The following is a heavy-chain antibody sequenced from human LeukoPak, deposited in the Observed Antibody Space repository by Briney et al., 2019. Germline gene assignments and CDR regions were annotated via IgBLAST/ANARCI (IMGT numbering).Heavy chain of an antibody. Sequence: ASVKVSCKASGYTFTGYYIHWVRQAPGQGLEWMGWINPGSGGTKYAQNFQGRVTMTRDTSISAAYMELRRLTFDDTAVYYCARGHAYCSSTSCYPFDYWGQGTPVTVSS. D-gene: IGHD2-2*01. V-gene: IGHV1-2*02. J-gene: IGHJ4*02. CDR2: INPGSGGT. CDR1: GYTFTGYY. CDR3: ARGHAYCSSTSCYPFDY.